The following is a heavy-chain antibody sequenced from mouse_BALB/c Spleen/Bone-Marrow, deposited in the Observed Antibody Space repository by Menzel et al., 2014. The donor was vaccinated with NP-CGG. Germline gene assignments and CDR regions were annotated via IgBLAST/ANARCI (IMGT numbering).Heavy chain of an antibody. D-gene: IGHD4-1*01. CDR1: GFTFSSFG. CDR3: TRGGNWDDFDV. V-gene: IGHV5-17*02. CDR2: ISSGSTAT. Sequence: DVKPVESGGGLVQPGGSRKLSCAASGFTFSSFGMHWVRQAPEKGLEWVAYISSGSTATFYADTVKGRFTISRDNPKNTLFLQMTSLRSEDTAMYYCTRGGNWDDFDVWGAGTTVTVSS. J-gene: IGHJ1*01.